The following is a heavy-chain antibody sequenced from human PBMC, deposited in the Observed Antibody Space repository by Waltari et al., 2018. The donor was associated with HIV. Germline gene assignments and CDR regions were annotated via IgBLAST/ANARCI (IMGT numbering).Heavy chain of an antibody. D-gene: IGHD3-10*01. CDR1: GYTFSNYG. Sequence: QAQLVQSGAEVKKPGDSVKVSSKASGYTFSNYGITWVRQDPGEGLEWMGWVTPYNGNTNYARNVQGRVTMTTDTSTTTAYMELRSLRSDDTALYYCARDRGKYYGSGTDSFDIWGQGTTVTVSS. V-gene: IGHV1-18*01. J-gene: IGHJ3*02. CDR3: ARDRGKYYGSGTDSFDI. CDR2: VTPYNGNT.